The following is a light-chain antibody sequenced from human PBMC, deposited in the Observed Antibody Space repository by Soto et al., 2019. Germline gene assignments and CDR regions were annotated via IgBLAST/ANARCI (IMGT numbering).Light chain of an antibody. CDR3: QQYGTSAGT. CDR1: QSVSSSH. V-gene: IGKV3-20*01. J-gene: IGKJ1*01. CDR2: GAT. Sequence: EIVLTQSPGTLSLSPGEIATLSFSASQSVSSSHLAWYQQNPGQAPRLLIYGATSRATGIPDRFSGSGSGTDFTLTISRLEPEDFAVYYCQQYGTSAGTFGQGTKVDIK.